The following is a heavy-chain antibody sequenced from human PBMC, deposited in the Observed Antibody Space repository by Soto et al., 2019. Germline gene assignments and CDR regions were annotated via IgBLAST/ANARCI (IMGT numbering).Heavy chain of an antibody. Sequence: ASVKVSCKASGGTFSTYTITWVRQAPGQGLEWMGRIIPIIGIINYAQKFQGRVTITADKFTGTAYMELTRLRSDDTAVYYCAGDPDSHYNDSHASSYPWGQGTLVTVPQ. CDR1: GGTFSTYT. V-gene: IGHV1-69*04. CDR3: AGDPDSHYNDSHASSYP. D-gene: IGHD3-22*01. CDR2: IIPIIGII. J-gene: IGHJ5*02.